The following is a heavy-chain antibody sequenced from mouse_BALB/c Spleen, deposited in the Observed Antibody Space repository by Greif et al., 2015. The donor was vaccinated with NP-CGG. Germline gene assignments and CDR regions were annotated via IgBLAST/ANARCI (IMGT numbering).Heavy chain of an antibody. J-gene: IGHJ1*01. V-gene: IGHV1-15*01. CDR1: GYTFTDYE. Sequence: LQESGAELVRPGASVTLSCKASGYTFTDYEMHWVKQTPVHGLEWIGAIDPETGGTAYNQKFKGKATLTADKSSSTAYMELRSLTSEDSAVYYCTKGGWLPKNFDVWGAGTTVTVSS. CDR2: IDPETGGT. D-gene: IGHD2-2*01. CDR3: TKGGWLPKNFDV.